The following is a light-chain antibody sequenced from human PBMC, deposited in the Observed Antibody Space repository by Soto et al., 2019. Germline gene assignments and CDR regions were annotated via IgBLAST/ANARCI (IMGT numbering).Light chain of an antibody. CDR2: DAS. V-gene: IGKV3-15*01. CDR1: QSVSNN. Sequence: ILMTQSPATLSVSPGERATLSCRASQSVSNNLAWYQQKPGQAPRLLIYDASTRATGIPARFSGSGSVTEFPLTISGLQSEDFAVYYCQQYNNWPPWTFGQGTKVEIK. J-gene: IGKJ1*01. CDR3: QQYNNWPPWT.